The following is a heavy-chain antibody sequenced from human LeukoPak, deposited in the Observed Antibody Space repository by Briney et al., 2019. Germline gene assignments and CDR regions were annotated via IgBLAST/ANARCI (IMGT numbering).Heavy chain of an antibody. CDR3: AKDQADYYDSSGPKGAFDI. CDR1: GFTFDDYA. D-gene: IGHD3-22*01. Sequence: PGGSLRLSCAASGFTFDDYAMHWVRQAPGKGLEWVSGISGNSGSIGYADSVKGRFTISRDNAKNSLYLQMNSLRAEDTALYYCAKDQADYYDSSGPKGAFDIWGQGTMVTVSS. J-gene: IGHJ3*02. V-gene: IGHV3-9*01. CDR2: ISGNSGSI.